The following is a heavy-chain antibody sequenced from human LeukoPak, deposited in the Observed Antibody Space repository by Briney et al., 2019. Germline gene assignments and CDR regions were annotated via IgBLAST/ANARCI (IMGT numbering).Heavy chain of an antibody. V-gene: IGHV1-2*02. D-gene: IGHD3-22*01. CDR3: VSDYYDSSGYSAD. CDR1: GYTFTGYY. J-gene: IGHJ4*02. Sequence: ASVKVSCKASGYTFTGYYMHWVRQAPGQGLEWMGWINPNSGGTNYAQKFQGRVTMTRDTSISTAYMELSRLRSDDTAVYYCVSDYYDSSGYSADWGQGTLVTVSS. CDR2: INPNSGGT.